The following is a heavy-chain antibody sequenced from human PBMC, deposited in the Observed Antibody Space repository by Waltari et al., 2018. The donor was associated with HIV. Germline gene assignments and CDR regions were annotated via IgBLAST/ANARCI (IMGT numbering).Heavy chain of an antibody. J-gene: IGHJ4*02. V-gene: IGHV3-33*01. CDR3: ARGYSSSRWIPLYH. CDR2: FWSDGAEI. D-gene: IGHD6-6*01. Sequence: QVQLVESGGGVVQPGSSLTLPCAVSGFSFRLFPIHWVRQSTGKGLEWLAVFWSDGAEISYADSVKGRFTVSKDSSQKTLYLHLTSLRAEDTALYYCARGYSSSRWIPLYHWGRGTLVTVSS. CDR1: GFSFRLFP.